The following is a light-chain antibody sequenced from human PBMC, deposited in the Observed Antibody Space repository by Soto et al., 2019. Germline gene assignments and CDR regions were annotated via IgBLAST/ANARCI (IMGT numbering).Light chain of an antibody. V-gene: IGKV1-39*01. CDR1: ESINRH. Sequence: DIQMTQSPSSLSASVGDRVTITCRASESINRHLNWYQQQPGKAPKLLIYGASSLQNGVPSRFRGGGSGTDFTLIITHLQPEDFATYYCQQSYTALSITCGQGTRLEIK. CDR3: QQSYTALSIT. J-gene: IGKJ5*01. CDR2: GAS.